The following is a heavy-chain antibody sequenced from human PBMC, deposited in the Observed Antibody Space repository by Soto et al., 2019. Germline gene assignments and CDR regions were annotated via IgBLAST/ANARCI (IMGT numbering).Heavy chain of an antibody. CDR1: EFTFNTYW. CDR2: IKDDGREK. V-gene: IGHV3-7*05. J-gene: IGHJ6*02. CDR3: ARDWGTPGRGSAVCYYYHYGMDV. D-gene: IGHD6-19*01. Sequence: EVQLVESGGGLVQPGGSLRLSCLASEFTFNTYWMNWVRQAPGRGLEWVANIKDDGREKNYVDSVKGRFTISRDNAKNSLYLQINSLRGEDTAVYFCARDWGTPGRGSAVCYYYHYGMDVWGQGTTVTVSS.